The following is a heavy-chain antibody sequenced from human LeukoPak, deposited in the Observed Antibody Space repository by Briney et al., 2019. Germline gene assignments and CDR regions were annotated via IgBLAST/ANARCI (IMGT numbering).Heavy chain of an antibody. V-gene: IGHV3-30*02. CDR2: IWSDGRNK. CDR1: GFTFSSYA. D-gene: IGHD1-14*01. J-gene: IGHJ1*01. Sequence: GGSLRLSCAASGFTFSSYAIHWVRQAPGKGLEWMTLIWSDGRNKYYADSVKGRFTISRDNSKNTLYLQMNSLRAEDTAVYYCAKEPKPRPTVGYFQHWGQGTLVTVSS. CDR3: AKEPKPRPTVGYFQH.